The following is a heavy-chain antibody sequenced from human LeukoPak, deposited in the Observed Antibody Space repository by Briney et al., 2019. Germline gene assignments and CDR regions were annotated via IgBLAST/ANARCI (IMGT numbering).Heavy chain of an antibody. CDR3: ARGSGDITMVRGAYKIHEYYFDY. V-gene: IGHV4-59*01. D-gene: IGHD3-10*01. Sequence: PSETLSLTCTVSGGSISSYYWSWIRQPPGKGLEWIGYIYYSGSTNYNPSLKSRVTISVDTSKNQFSLKLSSVTAADTAVYYCARGSGDITMVRGAYKIHEYYFDYWGQGTLVTVSS. CDR2: IYYSGST. J-gene: IGHJ4*02. CDR1: GGSISSYY.